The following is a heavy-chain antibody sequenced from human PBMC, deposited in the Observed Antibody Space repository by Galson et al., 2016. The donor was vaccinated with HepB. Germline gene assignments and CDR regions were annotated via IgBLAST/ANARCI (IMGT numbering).Heavy chain of an antibody. V-gene: IGHV1-69*13. CDR1: GYTFRNYV. D-gene: IGHD1-26*01. Sequence: SVKVSCKASGYTFRNYVISWVRQAPGQGLEWMGGTISMFGTPYYAHNFRGRATIHADESTSTGYMAPSSLRSEDTAIYYCSGQGGGSAWGQGTLVTVSS. J-gene: IGHJ4*02. CDR3: SGQGGGSA. CDR2: TISMFGTP.